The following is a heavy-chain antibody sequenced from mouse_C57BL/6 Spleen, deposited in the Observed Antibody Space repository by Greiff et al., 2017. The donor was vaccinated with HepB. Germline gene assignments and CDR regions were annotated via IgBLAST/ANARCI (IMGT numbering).Heavy chain of an antibody. CDR1: GYTFTSYW. Sequence: QVQLQQPGAELVMPGASVKLSCKASGYTFTSYWMHWVKQRPGQGLEWIGEIDPSDSYTNYNQKFKGKSTLTVDKSSSTAYMQLSSLTSEDSAVYYCARSGGSKDYFDYWGQGTTLTVSS. J-gene: IGHJ2*01. D-gene: IGHD1-1*01. CDR3: ARSGGSKDYFDY. CDR2: IDPSDSYT. V-gene: IGHV1-69*01.